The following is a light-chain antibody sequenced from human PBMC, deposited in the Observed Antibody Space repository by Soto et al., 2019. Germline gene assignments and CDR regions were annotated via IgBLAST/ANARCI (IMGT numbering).Light chain of an antibody. V-gene: IGKV3-11*01. CDR2: DAS. J-gene: IGKJ2*01. CDR1: QSVTSY. Sequence: EIVLTQSPATLSLSPGERATLSCRASQSVTSYLAWYQQKPGQAPRLLMYDASNRATGIPARFSGSGSGTDFTLTISSLEPEDFAVYYCQQRSNWPYTFGQATKLEIK. CDR3: QQRSNWPYT.